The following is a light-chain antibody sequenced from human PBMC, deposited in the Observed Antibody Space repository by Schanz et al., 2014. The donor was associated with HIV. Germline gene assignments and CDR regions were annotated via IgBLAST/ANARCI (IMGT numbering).Light chain of an antibody. CDR2: DNN. CDR3: GTWDSTLSEVV. Sequence: QSMLTQPPSVSAAPGQRVTISCSGSSSNIGNNYVSWYQQFPGTAPKLLIYDNNKRPSGIPDRFSGSKSGTSATLGITGLQTGDEADYYCGTWDSTLSEVVFGGGTKLTVL. CDR1: SSNIGNNY. J-gene: IGLJ2*01. V-gene: IGLV1-51*01.